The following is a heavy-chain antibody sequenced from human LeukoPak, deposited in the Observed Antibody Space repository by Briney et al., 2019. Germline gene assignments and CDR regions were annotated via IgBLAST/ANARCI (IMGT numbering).Heavy chain of an antibody. CDR3: ARFSSSWYLFDF. Sequence: PSETLSLTCTVSDGSISGYYWSWIRQPPGKGLEWIGYIYYSGRTNYNPALKRRVTISIDTSKSHFSLNLSPMTAADTAVYYCARFSSSWYLFDFWGQGTLVTASS. J-gene: IGHJ4*02. V-gene: IGHV4-59*01. CDR1: DGSISGYY. CDR2: IYYSGRT. D-gene: IGHD6-13*01.